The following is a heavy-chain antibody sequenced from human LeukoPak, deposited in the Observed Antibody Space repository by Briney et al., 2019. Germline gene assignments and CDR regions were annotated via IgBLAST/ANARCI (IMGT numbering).Heavy chain of an antibody. CDR1: GFTFSSCS. D-gene: IGHD3-10*01. CDR3: ARDLWFGESS. J-gene: IGHJ5*02. Sequence: GGSLRLSCAASGFTFSSCSMNWVRQAPGKGLEWVSSISSSSSYIYYADSVKGRFTISRDNAKNSLYLQMNSLRAEDTAVYYCARDLWFGESSWGQGTLVTVSS. V-gene: IGHV3-21*01. CDR2: ISSSSSYI.